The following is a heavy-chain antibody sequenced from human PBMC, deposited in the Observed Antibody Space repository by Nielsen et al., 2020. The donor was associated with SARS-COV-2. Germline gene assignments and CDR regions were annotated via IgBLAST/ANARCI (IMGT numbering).Heavy chain of an antibody. J-gene: IGHJ4*02. CDR2: IWYDGSNK. CDR1: GFTLSSYG. Sequence: GESLKLSCAASGFTLSSYGMHWVRQAPGKGLEWVAVIWYDGSNKYYADSVKGRFTISRDNSKNTLYLQMNSLRAEDTAVYYCARDYSRMVRGVIDYWGQGTLVTVSS. CDR3: ARDYSRMVRGVIDY. V-gene: IGHV3-33*01. D-gene: IGHD3-10*01.